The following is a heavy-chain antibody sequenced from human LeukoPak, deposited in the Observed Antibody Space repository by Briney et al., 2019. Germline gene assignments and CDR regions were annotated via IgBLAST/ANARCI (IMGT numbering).Heavy chain of an antibody. CDR3: ARDSHPGYSNI. CDR1: GFTFSSYW. D-gene: IGHD6-13*01. V-gene: IGHV3-7*03. Sequence: PGGSLRLSCAASGFTFSSYWMSWVRRAPGKGLEWVANIKQGGSEKHYVDSVKGRFTISRDNAKNSLFLQMNSLRAEDTAVYYCARDSHPGYSNIWGQGTLVTVSS. CDR2: IKQGGSEK. J-gene: IGHJ4*02.